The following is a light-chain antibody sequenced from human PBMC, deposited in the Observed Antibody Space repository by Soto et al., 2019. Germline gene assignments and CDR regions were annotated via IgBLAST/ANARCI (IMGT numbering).Light chain of an antibody. CDR2: GNT. J-gene: IGLJ3*02. V-gene: IGLV1-40*01. CDR3: QSYDNSLSAWV. Sequence: QYVLTQPPSVSGAPGQRVTISCTGSSSNIGTGFEVHWYQQLPGTAPKLLIYGNTNRPSGVPDRFSASKSGTSASLAIAGLQAEDEADYYCQSYDNSLSAWVFGGGTKLTVL. CDR1: SSNIGTGFE.